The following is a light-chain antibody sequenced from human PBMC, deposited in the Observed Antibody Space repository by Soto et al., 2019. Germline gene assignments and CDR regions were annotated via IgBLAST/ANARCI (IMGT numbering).Light chain of an antibody. CDR2: GAS. CDR3: QQYRT. CDR1: QSVSNSY. V-gene: IGKV3-20*01. Sequence: EIVLTQSPGTLSLSPGERATLSCRASQSVSNSYLAWYQQKPGQAPRLLIYGASSRATGIPDRFSGSGSGTDFTLTISRLEPEDFAVYYCQQYRTFGQGTKVEIK. J-gene: IGKJ1*01.